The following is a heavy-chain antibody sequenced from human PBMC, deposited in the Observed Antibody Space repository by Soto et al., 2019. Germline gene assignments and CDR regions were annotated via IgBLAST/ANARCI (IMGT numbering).Heavy chain of an antibody. CDR1: AFSPSNARMG. V-gene: IGHV2-26*01. D-gene: IGHD5-12*01. CDR3: ARMVRSGYERGNYFYYGMDV. J-gene: IGHJ6*02. CDR2: IFSNDEK. Sequence: ESGPTLVNPTETLTLTCTVSAFSPSNARMGVIWIRQPPGKALEWLAHIFSNDEKSYSTSLKSRLTVSKDASKRQVVLRMANMDPVDTATYYCARMVRSGYERGNYFYYGMDVWGQGTTVTVSS.